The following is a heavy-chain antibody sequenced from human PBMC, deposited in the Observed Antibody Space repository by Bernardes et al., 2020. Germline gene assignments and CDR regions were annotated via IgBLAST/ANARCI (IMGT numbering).Heavy chain of an antibody. CDR3: AEWGWAVPATITDDGMDV. Sequence: GGSLRLSCAASGFTFSSYAMSWVRQAPGKGLEWVSAISGSGGTTYYADSVKGRFTISRDNSKSTLYLQMDSLRVEDTAVYYCAEWGWAVPATITDDGMDVWGQGTTVTVSS. J-gene: IGHJ6*02. CDR1: GFTFSSYA. V-gene: IGHV3-23*01. CDR2: ISGSGGTT. D-gene: IGHD2-2*01.